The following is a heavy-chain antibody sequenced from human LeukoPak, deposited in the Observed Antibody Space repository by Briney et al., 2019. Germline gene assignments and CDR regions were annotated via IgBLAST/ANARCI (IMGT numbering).Heavy chain of an antibody. CDR3: ARERVDYYDSSGYFD. D-gene: IGHD3-22*01. Sequence: ASVKVSCKASGYTFTSYYMHWVRQAPGQGLEWMGWINPNSGGTNYAQKFQGRVTMTRDTSISTAYMELSRLRSDDTAVYYCARERVDYYDSSGYFDWGQGTLVTVSS. V-gene: IGHV1-2*02. J-gene: IGHJ4*02. CDR2: INPNSGGT. CDR1: GYTFTSYY.